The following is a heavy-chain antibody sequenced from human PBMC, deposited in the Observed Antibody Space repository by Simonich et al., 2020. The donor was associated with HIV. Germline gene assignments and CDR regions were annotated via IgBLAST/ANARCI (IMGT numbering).Heavy chain of an antibody. CDR2: IYYSGST. CDR3: ARTTVELNYYYYYMDV. J-gene: IGHJ6*03. V-gene: IGHV4-59*08. D-gene: IGHD1-26*01. Sequence: QLQLQESGPGLVKPSETLSLTCTVSGGSISSYYWSWVRQPPGKGLEWFGYIYYSGSTNYNPSLKSRVTISVDTSKTQFSLKLSSVTAADTAVYYCARTTVELNYYYYYMDVWGKGTTVTVSS. CDR1: GGSISSYY.